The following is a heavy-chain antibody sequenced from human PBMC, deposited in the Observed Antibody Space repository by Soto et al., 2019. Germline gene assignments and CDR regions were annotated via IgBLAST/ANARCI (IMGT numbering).Heavy chain of an antibody. Sequence: PSETLSLTCAVYGGSFSGYYWSWIRQPPGKGLEWIGEINHSGSTNYNSSLKSRVTISVDTSKNQFSLKLSSVTAADTAVYYCGRGEGGATTTNYYYYYYMDVWGKGTTVTVSS. D-gene: IGHD5-12*01. CDR1: GGSFSGYY. V-gene: IGHV4-34*01. J-gene: IGHJ6*03. CDR3: GRGEGGATTTNYYYYYYMDV. CDR2: INHSGST.